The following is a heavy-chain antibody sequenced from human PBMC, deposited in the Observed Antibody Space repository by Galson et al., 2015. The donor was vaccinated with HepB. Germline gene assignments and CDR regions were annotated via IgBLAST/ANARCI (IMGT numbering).Heavy chain of an antibody. J-gene: IGHJ4*02. D-gene: IGHD6-19*01. CDR1: GFTFSSHW. CDR2: IKQDGSER. CDR3: AREGPGITVLDN. Sequence: SLRLSCAASGFTFSSHWMSWVRQAPGKGLEWVANIKQDGSERYYVDSVKGRFTISRDNAKNSLYLQMNSLRVEDTAVYYCAREGPGITVLDNWGQGTLVTVSS. V-gene: IGHV3-7*01.